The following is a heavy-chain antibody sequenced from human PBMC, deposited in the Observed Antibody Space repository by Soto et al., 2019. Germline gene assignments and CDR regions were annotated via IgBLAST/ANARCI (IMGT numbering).Heavy chain of an antibody. CDR2: IIPIFGTA. V-gene: IGHV1-69*01. CDR3: ARDGGRHSGGIDY. D-gene: IGHD2-15*01. CDR1: GGTFSSYS. Sequence: QVQLVQSGAEVKKPGSSVKVSCKASGGTFSSYSINWVRQAPGQGLEWMGEIIPIFGTANYAQKFQARVTRTADESTSTVYMELSSLRSEDTAVYYCARDGGRHSGGIDYWGQGTLVTVSS. J-gene: IGHJ4*02.